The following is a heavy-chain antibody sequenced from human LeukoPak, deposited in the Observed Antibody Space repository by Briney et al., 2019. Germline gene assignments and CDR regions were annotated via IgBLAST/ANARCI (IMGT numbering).Heavy chain of an antibody. CDR2: ISGRGGRT. CDR1: GFTLSNYD. D-gene: IGHD1-14*01. J-gene: IGHJ4*02. Sequence: TGGSLRLSCAASGFTLSNYDMSWVRQAPGKGLAWVSAISGRGGRTYYADSVKGRFTISRDHPKNTLYLQMNSLRAEDTAVYYCANNDHNNPEGWGQGTLVTVSS. V-gene: IGHV3-23*01. CDR3: ANNDHNNPEG.